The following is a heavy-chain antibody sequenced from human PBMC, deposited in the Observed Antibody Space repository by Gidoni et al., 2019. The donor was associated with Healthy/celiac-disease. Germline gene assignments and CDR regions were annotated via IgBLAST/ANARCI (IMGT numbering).Heavy chain of an antibody. CDR2: IYYSGST. CDR1: VGSISSGGYY. D-gene: IGHD3-10*01. Sequence: QVQLQESVPGLVNPSPTLSPTRPVPVGSISSGGYYWSWIRQHPGKGLEWIGYIYYSGSTYYNPSLKSRVTISVDTSKIQFSLKLSSVTAADTAVYYCARTTYYGSGSYWFDYWGQGTLVTVSS. V-gene: IGHV4-31*03. CDR3: ARTTYYGSGSYWFDY. J-gene: IGHJ4*02.